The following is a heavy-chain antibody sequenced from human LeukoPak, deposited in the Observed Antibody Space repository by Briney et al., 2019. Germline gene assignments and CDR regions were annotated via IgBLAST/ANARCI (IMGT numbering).Heavy chain of an antibody. CDR2: ISAYNGNT. Sequence: GASVKVSCKASGYTFTSYGISWVRQAPGQGLEWMGWISAYNGNTNYAQKFQGRVTITRNTSISTAYMELSSLRSEDTAVYYCARGQYYDSSGYFFFIGFDYWGQGTLVTVSS. CDR3: ARGQYYDSSGYFFFIGFDY. CDR1: GYTFTSYG. V-gene: IGHV1-18*01. D-gene: IGHD3-22*01. J-gene: IGHJ4*02.